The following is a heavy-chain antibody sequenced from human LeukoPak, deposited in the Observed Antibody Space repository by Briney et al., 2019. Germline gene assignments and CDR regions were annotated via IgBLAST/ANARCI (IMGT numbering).Heavy chain of an antibody. V-gene: IGHV3-23*01. CDR2: ISGSGGST. CDR1: GFTFSTYA. Sequence: GGSLRLSCAASGFTFSTYAMSWVRQAPGKGLEWVSGISGSGGSTNYADSVKGRFTISRDNSKNTLFLQMNSLRAGDTAVYYCAKDDYGGNSPSYYFDYWGQGTLVTVSS. CDR3: AKDDYGGNSPSYYFDY. J-gene: IGHJ4*02. D-gene: IGHD4-23*01.